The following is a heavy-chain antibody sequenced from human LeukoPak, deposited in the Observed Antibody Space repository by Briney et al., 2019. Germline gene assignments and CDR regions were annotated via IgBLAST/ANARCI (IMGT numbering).Heavy chain of an antibody. Sequence: GGSLRLSCAASGFTFSAYDMNWVRQAPGKGLEWVSYISSSGSTIYYADSVKGRFTISRDNAKNSLYLQMNSLRAEDTAVYYCAELGITMIGGVWGKGTTVTISS. D-gene: IGHD3-10*02. CDR3: AELGITMIGGV. CDR2: ISSSGSTI. J-gene: IGHJ6*04. CDR1: GFTFSAYD. V-gene: IGHV3-48*03.